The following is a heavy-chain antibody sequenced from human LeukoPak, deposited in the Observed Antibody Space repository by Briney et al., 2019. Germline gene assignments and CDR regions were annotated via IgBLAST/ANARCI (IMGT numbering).Heavy chain of an antibody. J-gene: IGHJ4*02. CDR2: SNAGNGNT. CDR1: GYTFTSYA. Sequence: ASVKVSCKASGYTFTSYAMHWVRQAPGQRLEGMGWSNAGNGNTKYSPEFQGRATITRDTSASTAYMELSSLRSEDLAVYYCAREDGSGSYFDYWGQGTLVTVSP. CDR3: AREDGSGSYFDY. D-gene: IGHD3-10*01. V-gene: IGHV1-3*02.